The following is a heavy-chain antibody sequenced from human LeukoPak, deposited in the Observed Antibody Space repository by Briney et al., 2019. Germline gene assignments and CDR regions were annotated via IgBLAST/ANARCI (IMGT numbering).Heavy chain of an antibody. V-gene: IGHV3-23*01. D-gene: IGHD3-10*01. CDR1: GFTFTSYA. Sequence: PGGSLRLSCAASGFTFTSYAMTWVRQAPGKGLGWVSAISGSGGSTYYADSVKGRFTISRDNSKNTLYLQMNSLRAEDTAVYYCAKDRNYGPYCFDYWGQGTLVTVSS. CDR3: AKDRNYGPYCFDY. J-gene: IGHJ4*02. CDR2: ISGSGGST.